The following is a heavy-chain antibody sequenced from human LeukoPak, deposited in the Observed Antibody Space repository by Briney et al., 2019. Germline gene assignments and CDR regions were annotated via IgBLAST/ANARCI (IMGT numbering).Heavy chain of an antibody. J-gene: IGHJ3*02. CDR1: GYTFTDYY. CDR3: ASVTTVTTKGHGAFDI. V-gene: IGHV1-69*13. CDR2: IIPIFGSS. Sequence: GASVKVSCKASGYTFTDYYIHWVRQAPGQGLEWLGGIIPIFGSSNYAQNFQDRVTITADESTSTAYMELSSLRSEDTAVYYCASVTTVTTKGHGAFDIWGQGTMVTVSS. D-gene: IGHD4-17*01.